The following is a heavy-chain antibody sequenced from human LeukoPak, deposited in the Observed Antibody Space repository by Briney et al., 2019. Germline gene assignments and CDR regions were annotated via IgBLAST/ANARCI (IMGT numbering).Heavy chain of an antibody. Sequence: PGGSLRLSCAASGFTFSSYAMNWVRQAPGKGLEWVSVISGSGGSTDYADSVKGRFTISRDNSKNTLYLKMNSLRAEDTAIYYCAKTLPQSSGWYRMDAFDIRGQGTMVTVSS. D-gene: IGHD6-19*01. CDR2: ISGSGGST. J-gene: IGHJ3*02. CDR1: GFTFSSYA. V-gene: IGHV3-23*01. CDR3: AKTLPQSSGWYRMDAFDI.